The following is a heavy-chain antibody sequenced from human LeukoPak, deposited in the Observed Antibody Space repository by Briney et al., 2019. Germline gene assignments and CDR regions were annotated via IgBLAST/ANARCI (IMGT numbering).Heavy chain of an antibody. CDR2: ISGSGGST. D-gene: IGHD1-26*01. Sequence: GGSLRLSCAASGFTISSYAMSWVRQAPGKGLEWVSTISGSGGSTYYADSAKGRFTISRDNSKNTLYLQMNSLRAEDTAVYYCAKDQKGARGYYEVDYWGQGTLVTVSS. CDR1: GFTISSYA. J-gene: IGHJ4*02. CDR3: AKDQKGARGYYEVDY. V-gene: IGHV3-23*01.